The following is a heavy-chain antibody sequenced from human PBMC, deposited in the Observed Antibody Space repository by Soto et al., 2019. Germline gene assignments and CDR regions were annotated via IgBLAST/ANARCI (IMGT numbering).Heavy chain of an antibody. Sequence: LRLSCAASGLTFSNVWMTWVRQAPVNVLEWVGRIKSKSDGETADVAAPVKARFTISRDDSKNTVFLEMNSLKSEDTALYYCAITAMINRDSSTSFDYWGRGTQVTVSS. CDR1: GLTFSNVW. J-gene: IGHJ4*02. D-gene: IGHD5-18*01. V-gene: IGHV3-15*01. CDR3: AITAMINRDSSTSFDY. CDR2: IKSKSDGETA.